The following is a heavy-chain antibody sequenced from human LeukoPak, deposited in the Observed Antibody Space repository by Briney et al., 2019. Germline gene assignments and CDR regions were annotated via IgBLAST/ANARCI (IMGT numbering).Heavy chain of an antibody. CDR3: ASYPGYYDSSGYYSTDYFDY. Sequence: SETLSLTCAVSGYSISSGYFWGWIRQPPGKGLEWIGSIYHSGSTYYNPSLTSRVTISVDTSKNQFSLKLSSVTAADTAVYYCASYPGYYDSSGYYSTDYFDYWGQGTLVTVSS. V-gene: IGHV4-38-2*01. CDR2: IYHSGST. J-gene: IGHJ4*02. D-gene: IGHD3-22*01. CDR1: GYSISSGYF.